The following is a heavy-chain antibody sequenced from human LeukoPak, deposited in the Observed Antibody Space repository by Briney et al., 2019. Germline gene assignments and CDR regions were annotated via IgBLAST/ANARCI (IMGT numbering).Heavy chain of an antibody. CDR1: GYTFTSYY. CDR3: ARDRIAVAGTYYYYYGMDV. J-gene: IGHJ6*02. Sequence: ASVKVSCKASGYTFTSYYMHWVRQAPGQGLEWMGIINPSGGSTSYAQKFQGRVTMTRDTSTSTVYMELSSLRSEDTAVYYCARDRIAVAGTYYYYYGMDVWGQGTTVTVSS. CDR2: INPSGGST. V-gene: IGHV1-46*01. D-gene: IGHD6-19*01.